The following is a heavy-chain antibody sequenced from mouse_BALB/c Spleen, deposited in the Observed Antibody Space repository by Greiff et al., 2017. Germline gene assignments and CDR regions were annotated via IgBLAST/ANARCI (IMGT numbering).Heavy chain of an antibody. J-gene: IGHJ3*01. CDR1: GFSLTSYG. Sequence: VKLMESGPDLVAPSQSLSITCTVSGFSLTSYGVHWVRQPPGKGLEWLVVIWSDGSTTYNSALESRLSISEDNSKSQVFLQMNSLQTDDTAMYYCARHERYDALADWGQGTVVTVAA. CDR2: IWSDGST. V-gene: IGHV2-6-2*01. D-gene: IGHD2-14*01. CDR3: ARHERYDALAD.